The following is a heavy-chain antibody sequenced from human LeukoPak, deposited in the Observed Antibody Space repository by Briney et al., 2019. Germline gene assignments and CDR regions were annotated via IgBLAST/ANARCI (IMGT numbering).Heavy chain of an antibody. CDR3: ARAGIAVAGVYYYYYGMDV. Sequence: VASVKVSCKASGGTFSSYAISWVRQAPGQGLEWMGGIIPIFGTANYAQKFQGRVTITADESTNTAYMELSSLRSEDTAVYYCARAGIAVAGVYYYYYGMDVWGLGTTVTVSS. CDR2: IIPIFGTA. V-gene: IGHV1-69*13. D-gene: IGHD6-19*01. J-gene: IGHJ6*02. CDR1: GGTFSSYA.